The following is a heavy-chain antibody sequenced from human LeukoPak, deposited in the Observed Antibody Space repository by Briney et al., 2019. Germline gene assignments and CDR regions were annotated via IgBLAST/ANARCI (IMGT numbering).Heavy chain of an antibody. CDR2: IYYIGST. CDR1: GDSISSGLYY. J-gene: IGHJ3*02. D-gene: IGHD6-13*01. Sequence: SETLSLTCNVSGDSISSGLYYWSWIRQSPGKGLEWIGYIYYIGSTYYNPSLKSRATISVDRSKNQFSLKLSSVTAADTAVYYCARAPLGPQQLGAFDIWGQGTMVTVSS. V-gene: IGHV4-30-4*01. CDR3: ARAPLGPQQLGAFDI.